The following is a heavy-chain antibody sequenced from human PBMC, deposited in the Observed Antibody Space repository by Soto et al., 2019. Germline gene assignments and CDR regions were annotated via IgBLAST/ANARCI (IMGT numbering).Heavy chain of an antibody. CDR3: AKDSQVWLRFGFDY. J-gene: IGHJ4*02. CDR2: ISYDGSNK. V-gene: IGHV3-30*18. Sequence: QVQLVESGGGVVQPGRSLRLSCAASGFTFSSYGMHWVRQAPGKGLEWVAVISYDGSNKYYADSVKGRFTISRDNSKNTLYLQMNSLRAEDTAVYYCAKDSQVWLRFGFDYWGQGTLVTVSS. D-gene: IGHD5-12*01. CDR1: GFTFSSYG.